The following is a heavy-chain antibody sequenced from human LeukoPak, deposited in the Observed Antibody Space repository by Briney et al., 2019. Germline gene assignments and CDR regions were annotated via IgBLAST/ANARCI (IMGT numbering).Heavy chain of an antibody. V-gene: IGHV3-33*01. Sequence: GRSLRLSCAASGLTFRSYGMHWVRQAPGKGPEWVAFIWYDGSNRYYADSVKGRFTISRDNSRNTLFLQMNSLRVEDTAVYYCATDRATQYFDYWGQGTLVSVPS. J-gene: IGHJ4*02. CDR3: ATDRATQYFDY. CDR1: GLTFRSYG. CDR2: IWYDGSNR. D-gene: IGHD2-15*01.